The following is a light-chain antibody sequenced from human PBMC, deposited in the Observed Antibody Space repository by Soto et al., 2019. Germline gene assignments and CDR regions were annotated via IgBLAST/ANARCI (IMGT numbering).Light chain of an antibody. CDR1: QSVSNNF. CDR2: GAS. CDR3: QQDGSSGT. Sequence: EIVLTQSPGTLSLSPGERANLSCRASQSVSNNFLAWYQQKPGQAPRLLIYGASNRITGIPDRFSGSGSGTDFVLTISKLEPEVFAVYYCQQDGSSGTFGQGTKVEIK. V-gene: IGKV3-20*01. J-gene: IGKJ1*01.